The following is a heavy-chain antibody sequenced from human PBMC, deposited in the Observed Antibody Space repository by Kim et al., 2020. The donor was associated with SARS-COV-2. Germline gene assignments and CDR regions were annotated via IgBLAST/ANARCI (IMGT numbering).Heavy chain of an antibody. CDR2: IYYSGST. CDR3: ARGTYDILTGYYVGRPNWFDP. D-gene: IGHD3-9*01. CDR1: GGSISSGGYY. V-gene: IGHV4-31*03. J-gene: IGHJ5*02. Sequence: SETLSLTCTVSGGSISSGGYYWSWIRQHPGKGLEWIGYIYYSGSTYYNPSPKSRVTISVDTSKNQFSLKLSSVTAADTAVYYCARGTYDILTGYYVGRPNWFDPWGQGTLVTVSS.